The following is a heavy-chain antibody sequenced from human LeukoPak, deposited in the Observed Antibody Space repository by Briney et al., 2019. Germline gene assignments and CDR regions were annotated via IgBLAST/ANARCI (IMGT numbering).Heavy chain of an antibody. D-gene: IGHD3-9*01. CDR2: IYYSGST. V-gene: IGHV4-59*11. CDR3: ARGNILSGYCFDF. Sequence: SETLSLTCTVSGGSISSHYWSWIRQPPGKGLEWIGYIYYSGSTNYNPSLKSRVTISVDTSKNQLSLKLSSVTAAHTAVYYCARGNILSGYCFDFWGQGALVTVSS. CDR1: GGSISSHY. J-gene: IGHJ4*02.